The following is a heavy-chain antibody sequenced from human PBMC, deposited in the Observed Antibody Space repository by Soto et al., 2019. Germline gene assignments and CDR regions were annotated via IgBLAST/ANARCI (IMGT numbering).Heavy chain of an antibody. CDR1: GFTFSSYS. V-gene: IGHV3-48*01. CDR2: ISSSSSTI. Sequence: GGSLRLSCAASGFTFSSYSMNWVRQAPGKGLEWVSYISSSSSTIYYADSVKGRFTISRDNAKNSLYLQMNSLRAEDTAVYYCARAGFYYGSGSNFDYWGQGTLVAVSS. D-gene: IGHD3-10*01. J-gene: IGHJ4*02. CDR3: ARAGFYYGSGSNFDY.